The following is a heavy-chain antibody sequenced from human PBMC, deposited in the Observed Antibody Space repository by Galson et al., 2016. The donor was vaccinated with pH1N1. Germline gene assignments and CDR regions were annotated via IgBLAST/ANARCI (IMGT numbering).Heavy chain of an antibody. CDR1: GSTFSKYT. D-gene: IGHD1-1*01. J-gene: IGHJ6*02. CDR3: ARGLLSENDVGMDV. V-gene: IGHV3-21*01. Sequence: SLRLSCAASGSTFSKYTMNWVRRAPGKGLEWVSSIGASGVYEKYADSVKGRFTISRDNSKDTVFLEMNSLRVEDTAVYYCARGLLSENDVGMDVWGQGTTVIVSS. CDR2: IGASGVYE.